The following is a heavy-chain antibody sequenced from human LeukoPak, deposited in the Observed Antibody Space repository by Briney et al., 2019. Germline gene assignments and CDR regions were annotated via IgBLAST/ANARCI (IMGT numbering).Heavy chain of an antibody. V-gene: IGHV1-69*01. CDR3: ASLLDYDILTGYPLDY. Sequence: ASVKVSCKASGGTFSSYAISWVRQAPGQGLEWMGGIIPIFGTANYAQKFQGRVTITADESTSTAYMELSSLRSEDTAVYYCASLLDYDILTGYPLDYWGRGTLVTVSS. J-gene: IGHJ4*02. D-gene: IGHD3-9*01. CDR2: IIPIFGTA. CDR1: GGTFSSYA.